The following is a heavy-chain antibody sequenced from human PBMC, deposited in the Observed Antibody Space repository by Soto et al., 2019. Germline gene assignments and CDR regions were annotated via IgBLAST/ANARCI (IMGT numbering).Heavy chain of an antibody. J-gene: IGHJ3*02. D-gene: IGHD3-3*01. CDR3: ASGHYDFWSGFQDAFDI. V-gene: IGHV4-39*01. CDR2: IYYSGST. Sequence: SETLSLTCTVSGATISSSSYYWGWIRQPPGRGLEWIGSIYYSGSTYYNPSLKSRVTISVDTSKNQFSLKLSSVTAADTAVYYCASGHYDFWSGFQDAFDIWGQGTMVTVSS. CDR1: GATISSSSYY.